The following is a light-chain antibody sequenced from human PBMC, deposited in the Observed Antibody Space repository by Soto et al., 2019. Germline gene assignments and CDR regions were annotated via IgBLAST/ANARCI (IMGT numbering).Light chain of an antibody. J-gene: IGKJ5*01. V-gene: IGKV3-20*01. CDR2: DAS. CDR3: QHYGSSPTSI. Sequence: EIVLTQSPGTLSLSPGERATLSCRASQSISSNYLAWYQQKPGQAPRLLIFDASTRAPGFPDRFSGSGSGTDFTLTISRLEPEDFAVYHCQHYGSSPTSIFGQGTRLEIK. CDR1: QSISSNY.